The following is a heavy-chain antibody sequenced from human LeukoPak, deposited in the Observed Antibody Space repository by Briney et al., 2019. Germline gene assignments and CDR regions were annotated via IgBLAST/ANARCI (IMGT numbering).Heavy chain of an antibody. CDR1: GGSISSGDYY. V-gene: IGHV4-30-4*01. J-gene: IGHJ4*02. Sequence: SETLSLTCTVSGGSISSGDYYWSWIRQPPGKGLEWIGYIYYSGTTYYNPSLKSRVTISVDTSKNQFSLKLSSVTAADTAVYYCARAGEWLGGDYGGQGTLVTVSS. D-gene: IGHD3-10*01. CDR3: ARAGEWLGGDY. CDR2: IYYSGTT.